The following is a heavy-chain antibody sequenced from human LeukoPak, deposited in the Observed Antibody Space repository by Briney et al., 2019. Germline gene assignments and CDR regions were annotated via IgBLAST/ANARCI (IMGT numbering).Heavy chain of an antibody. Sequence: SETLSLTCTVSGGSISSYYWSWIRQPPGKGLEWIGYIYYSGSTNYNPSLKSRVTISVDTSKNQFSLKLSSVTAADTAVYYCARSPGKVPAAFRYFDYWGQGTLVTVSS. CDR1: GGSISSYY. J-gene: IGHJ4*02. D-gene: IGHD2-2*01. V-gene: IGHV4-59*01. CDR3: ARSPGKVPAAFRYFDY. CDR2: IYYSGST.